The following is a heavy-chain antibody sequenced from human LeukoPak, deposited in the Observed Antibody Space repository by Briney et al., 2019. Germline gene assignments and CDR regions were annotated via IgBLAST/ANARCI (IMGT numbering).Heavy chain of an antibody. CDR2: ISGSGGST. Sequence: GGSLRLSCAPSGFTFSSYAMSWARQAPGKGLEWLSAISGSGGSTYYADSVKGRFTISRDNSKNTLYLQMNSLRAEDTAVYYCANPELLWNYWGQGTLVTVSS. CDR3: ANPELLWNY. V-gene: IGHV3-23*01. D-gene: IGHD2/OR15-2a*01. J-gene: IGHJ4*02. CDR1: GFTFSSYA.